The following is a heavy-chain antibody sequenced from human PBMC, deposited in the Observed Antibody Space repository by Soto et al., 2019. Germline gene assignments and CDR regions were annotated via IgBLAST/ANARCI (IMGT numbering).Heavy chain of an antibody. CDR1: GFTFSHYW. Sequence: DVQLVESGGGSVQPGGSLRLSCAVSGFTFSHYWMHWVRQAPGKGLACVSRLNQDGSDTNYADSVKGRFTVSRDNAKNTLYLQMNNRRVEYTGLYFCVRGTNDWPGMDVWGQGTTVTVS. V-gene: IGHV3-74*01. CDR3: VRGTNDWPGMDV. CDR2: LNQDGSDT. J-gene: IGHJ6*02. D-gene: IGHD3-9*01.